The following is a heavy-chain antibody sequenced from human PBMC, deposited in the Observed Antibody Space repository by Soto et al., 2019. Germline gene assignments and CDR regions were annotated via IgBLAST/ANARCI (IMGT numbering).Heavy chain of an antibody. V-gene: IGHV4-30-2*01. J-gene: IGHJ5*02. CDR2: IYHSGST. CDR1: GGSISSGGYS. D-gene: IGHD2-2*01. CDR3: ARTLSHRTSHWSWFDP. Sequence: QLQLQESGSGLVKPSQTLSLTCAVSGGSISSGGYSWSWIRQPPGKGLEWIGYIYHSGSTYYNPSLKSRVTISVDTSKNQFSLKLSSVTAADTAVYYCARTLSHRTSHWSWFDPWGQGTLVTVSS.